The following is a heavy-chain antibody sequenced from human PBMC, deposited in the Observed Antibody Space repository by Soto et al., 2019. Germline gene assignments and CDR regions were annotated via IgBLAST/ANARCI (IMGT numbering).Heavy chain of an antibody. J-gene: IGHJ4*02. CDR1: GFTFSSHG. D-gene: IGHD6-6*01. CDR2: ITYSSSYK. Sequence: GGSLSLPCAASGFTFSSHGIHWVRQAPGKGLEWVAFITYSSSYKYYADSVKGRFTISRDNAKNSLYLQMNSLRAEDTAVYYCARDLYSSSARYFDNWGQGTLVTVYS. CDR3: ARDLYSSSARYFDN. V-gene: IGHV3-21*01.